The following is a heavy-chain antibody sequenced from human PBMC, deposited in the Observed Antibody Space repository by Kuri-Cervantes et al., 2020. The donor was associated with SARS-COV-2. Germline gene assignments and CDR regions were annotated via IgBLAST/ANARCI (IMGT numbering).Heavy chain of an antibody. D-gene: IGHD4-17*01. Sequence: SETMSLTCAVYGGSFSGYYWSWIRQPPGKGLERIGEINHSGSTNYNPSLKSRVTISVDTSKNQFSLKLSSVTAADTAVYYCARWGPTTVTTFTSLAEVGFQHWGQGTLVTVSS. J-gene: IGHJ1*01. CDR3: ARWGPTTVTTFTSLAEVGFQH. V-gene: IGHV4-34*01. CDR1: GGSFSGYY. CDR2: INHSGST.